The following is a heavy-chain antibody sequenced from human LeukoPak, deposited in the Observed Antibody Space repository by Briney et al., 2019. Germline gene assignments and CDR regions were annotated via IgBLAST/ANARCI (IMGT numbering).Heavy chain of an antibody. Sequence: GSLRLSCAASGFTFSSYSMNWIRQAPGKGLEWVSSISSSTSSIYYADSVKGRFTISRDNAKNSLYLQMNSLRAEDTAVYFCARDSSFDYWGQGTLVTVSS. CDR2: ISSSTSSI. J-gene: IGHJ4*02. CDR3: ARDSSFDY. CDR1: GFTFSSYS. V-gene: IGHV3-21*01.